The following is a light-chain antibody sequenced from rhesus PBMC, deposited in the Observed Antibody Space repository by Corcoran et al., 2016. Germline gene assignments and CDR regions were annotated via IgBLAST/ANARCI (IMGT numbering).Light chain of an antibody. CDR1: QGISSW. V-gene: IGKV1-22*01. Sequence: DIQMTQSPSSLSASVGDTVTITCRASQGISSWLAWYQQKPGKAPKLLIYKDASLQSGVPSRLGGSGSWTDFTLTSSSLQSEDFATYYCQQYSSRPLTFGGGTKVELK. CDR2: KDA. J-gene: IGKJ4*01. CDR3: QQYSSRPLT.